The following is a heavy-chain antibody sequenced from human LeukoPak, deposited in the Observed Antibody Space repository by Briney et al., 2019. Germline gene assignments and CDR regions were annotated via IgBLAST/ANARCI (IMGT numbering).Heavy chain of an antibody. CDR1: GFIFSNFG. V-gene: IGHV3-30-3*01. CDR2: ISYDGSNK. CDR3: ARDKYGYNTPIDY. D-gene: IGHD5-24*01. Sequence: GRSLRLSCAASGFIFSNFGMYWVRQAPGKGLEWVAVISYDGSNKYHADSVKGRFTISRDNSKNTLYLQMNSLRLEDTAVYYCARDKYGYNTPIDYWGQGTLVTVSS. J-gene: IGHJ4*02.